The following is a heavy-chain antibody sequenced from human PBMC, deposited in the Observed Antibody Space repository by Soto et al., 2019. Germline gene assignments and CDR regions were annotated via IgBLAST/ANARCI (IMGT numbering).Heavy chain of an antibody. CDR2: ISAYNGNT. CDR3: ARDLGIAAAGRPPALLGY. Sequence: ASVKVSCKASVYTFTSYGISWVRQAPGQGLEWMGWISAYNGNTNYAQKLQGRVTMTTDTSTSTAYMELRSLRSDDTAVYYCARDLGIAAAGRPPALLGYWGQGTLVTVSS. CDR1: VYTFTSYG. D-gene: IGHD6-13*01. V-gene: IGHV1-18*04. J-gene: IGHJ4*02.